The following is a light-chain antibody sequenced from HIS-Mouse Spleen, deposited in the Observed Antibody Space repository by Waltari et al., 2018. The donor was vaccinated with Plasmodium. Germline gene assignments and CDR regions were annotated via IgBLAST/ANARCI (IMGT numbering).Light chain of an antibody. J-gene: IGLJ2*01. V-gene: IGLV2-11*01. CDR1: SSDVGGYNY. CDR2: DVI. Sequence: QSALTQPRSVSGSPGQSVTISCTGTSSDVGGYNYVSWYQQHPGKAPNLMIYDVIKRPSGVPDRFAGSKSGTTASLTIPGLQAEDEDDYSCCSYAGSYTLVCGGGTKLTGL. CDR3: CSYAGSYTLV.